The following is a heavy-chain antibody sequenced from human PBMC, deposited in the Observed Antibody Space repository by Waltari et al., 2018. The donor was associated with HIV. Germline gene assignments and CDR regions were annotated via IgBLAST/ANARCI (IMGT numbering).Heavy chain of an antibody. CDR1: GFTLSSHY. CDR3: AQDQSKWQLQRGYFQH. Sequence: QLQLAESGGGVCQPGRSLRLSCAVPGFTLSSHYIHWVRQAPGKGLEWVAFISKDGSCQDYGDPVKGRFTISRDNSKNTMYLQMNSLGGEDTAVYYCAQDQSKWQLQRGYFQHWGQGTLVTVSS. V-gene: IGHV3-30*18. J-gene: IGHJ1*01. D-gene: IGHD1-26*01. CDR2: ISKDGSCQ.